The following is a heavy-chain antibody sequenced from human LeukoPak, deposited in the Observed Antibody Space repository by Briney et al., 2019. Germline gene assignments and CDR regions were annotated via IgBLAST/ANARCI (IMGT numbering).Heavy chain of an antibody. V-gene: IGHV3-21*01. CDR3: ARGFGGGYGYNY. CDR1: GFTFSSYS. Sequence: PGGSLRLSCAASGFTFSSYSMNWVRQAPGKGLEWVSSISSSSSYIYYADSVKGRFTISRDNAKNSLYLQMNSLRAEDTAVYYCARGFGGGYGYNYWGQGTLVTVSS. J-gene: IGHJ4*02. CDR2: ISSSSSYI. D-gene: IGHD5-18*01.